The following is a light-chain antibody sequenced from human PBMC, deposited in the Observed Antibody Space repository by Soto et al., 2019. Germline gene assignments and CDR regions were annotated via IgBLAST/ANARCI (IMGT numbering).Light chain of an antibody. CDR3: LHYSTWPPLYT. CDR1: QSVSSY. CDR2: DAS. V-gene: IGKV3-15*01. J-gene: IGKJ2*01. Sequence: EIVMTQSPATLSVSLGERVTLSCRASQSVSSYLAWYQQKPGQAPRLLISDASTRATDIPDRFSGSGSGTDFTLTISSLQSTDLAVSYCLHYSTWPPLYTFGQGTKLEIK.